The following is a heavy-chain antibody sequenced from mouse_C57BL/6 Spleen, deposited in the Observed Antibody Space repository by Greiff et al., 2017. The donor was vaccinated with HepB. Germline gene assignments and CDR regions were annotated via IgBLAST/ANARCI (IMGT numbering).Heavy chain of an antibody. CDR1: GFTFSSYA. J-gene: IGHJ3*01. V-gene: IGHV5-4*01. Sequence: DVKLVESGGGLVKPGGSLKLSCAASGFTFSSYAMSWVRQTPEKRLEWVATISDGGSYTYYPDNVKGRFTISRDNAKNNLYLQMSHLKSEDTAMYYCAREEGDYYGSSLGFAYWGQGTLVTVSA. CDR2: ISDGGSYT. D-gene: IGHD1-1*01. CDR3: AREEGDYYGSSLGFAY.